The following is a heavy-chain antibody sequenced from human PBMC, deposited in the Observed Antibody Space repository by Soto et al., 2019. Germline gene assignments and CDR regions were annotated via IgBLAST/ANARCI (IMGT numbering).Heavy chain of an antibody. CDR2: IYYSGNT. CDR1: GGSIVTGSYY. J-gene: IGHJ6*02. D-gene: IGHD1-1*01. V-gene: IGHV4-39*01. CDR3: ARLPQEYNYYGMDV. Sequence: NPSETLSLTCTVSGGSIVTGSYYWGWIRQPPGKGLEWLGHIYYSGNTYYHPSLKSRVTISVDTSRNQFSLRLSSVTAADTAVYYCARLPQEYNYYGMDVWGQGTTVTVSS.